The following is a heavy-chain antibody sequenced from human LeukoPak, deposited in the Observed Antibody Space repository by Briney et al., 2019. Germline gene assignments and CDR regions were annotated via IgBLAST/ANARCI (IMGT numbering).Heavy chain of an antibody. V-gene: IGHV4-4*07. D-gene: IGHD4-11*01. CDR3: ARDNTVMSYYYYMDV. J-gene: IGHJ6*03. CDR1: GGSISSYY. CDR2: IYTSGST. Sequence: SETLSLTCTVSGGSISSYYWSWIRQPAGKGLEWIGRIYTSGSTNYNPSLKSRVTKSVDTSKNQFSLKLSSVTAADTAVYYCARDNTVMSYYYYMDVWGKGTTVTVSS.